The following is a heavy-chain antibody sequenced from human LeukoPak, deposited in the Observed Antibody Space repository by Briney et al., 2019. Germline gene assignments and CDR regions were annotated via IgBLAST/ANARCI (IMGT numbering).Heavy chain of an antibody. CDR1: GYTFTSYD. Sequence: ASVKVSCKASGYTFTSYDINWVRQATGQGLEWMGWMNPNSGNTGYAQKFQGRVTMTRNTPISTAYMELSSLRSEDTAVYYCARGSLKYQLLFYTPITRHNPGKYNWFDPWGQGTLVTVSS. CDR3: ARGSLKYQLLFYTPITRHNPGKYNWFDP. D-gene: IGHD2-2*01. J-gene: IGHJ5*02. V-gene: IGHV1-8*01. CDR2: MNPNSGNT.